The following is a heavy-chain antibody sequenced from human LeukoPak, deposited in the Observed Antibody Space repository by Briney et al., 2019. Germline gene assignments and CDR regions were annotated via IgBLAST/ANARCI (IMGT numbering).Heavy chain of an antibody. J-gene: IGHJ4*02. CDR3: AREAPKYCSGGSCYPGDYFDY. CDR2: ISSRGTTI. V-gene: IGHV3-48*03. Sequence: GGSLRLSCAASGFAFSSYEMNWVRQAPGKGLEWVSFISSRGTTIYYADSVKGRFTISRDNAKNSLYLQMNSLRAEDTAVYYCAREAPKYCSGGSCYPGDYFDYWGQGTLVTVSS. CDR1: GFAFSSYE. D-gene: IGHD2-15*01.